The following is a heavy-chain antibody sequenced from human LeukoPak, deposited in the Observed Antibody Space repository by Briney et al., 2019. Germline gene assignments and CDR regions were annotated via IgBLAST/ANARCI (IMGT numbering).Heavy chain of an antibody. CDR1: DGSISSYY. Sequence: SETLSLTCTVSDGSISSYYWSWIRQPPGKGLEWIGYIYTSGSTNYNPSLKSRVTISVDTSKNQFSLKLSSVTAADTAVYYCARRAGSSGWYLYWGQGTLVTVSS. J-gene: IGHJ4*02. CDR2: IYTSGST. D-gene: IGHD6-19*01. V-gene: IGHV4-4*09. CDR3: ARRAGSSGWYLY.